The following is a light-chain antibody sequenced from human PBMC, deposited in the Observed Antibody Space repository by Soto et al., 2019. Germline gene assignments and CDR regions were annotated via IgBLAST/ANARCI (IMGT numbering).Light chain of an antibody. CDR3: HLTAGLRKWS. Sequence: DTVLTQFPATLSLSPGERATLSWRASQSVGGNYLAWYQQKSGQPPRLLVFGVSTRASGIPDRFSGSGSGTDFTLTISRLEPEDFAVYYCHLTAGLRKWSFGQGTKVEIK. J-gene: IGKJ1*01. V-gene: IGKV3-20*01. CDR1: QSVGGNY. CDR2: GVS.